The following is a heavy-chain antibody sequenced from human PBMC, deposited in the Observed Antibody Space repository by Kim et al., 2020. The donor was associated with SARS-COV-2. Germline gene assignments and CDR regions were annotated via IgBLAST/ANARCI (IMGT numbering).Heavy chain of an antibody. J-gene: IGHJ4*02. V-gene: IGHV3-74*01. CDR2: SDGIST. Sequence: SDGISTSEADPVKSRFTISRNNAKNTLYLQMNSRRAEDTAVYYCASMGFDYWGQGTLVTVSS. CDR3: ASMGFDY. D-gene: IGHD3-10*01.